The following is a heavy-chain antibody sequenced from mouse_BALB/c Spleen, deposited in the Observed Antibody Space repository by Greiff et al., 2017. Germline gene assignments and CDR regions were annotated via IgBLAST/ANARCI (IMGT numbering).Heavy chain of an antibody. Sequence: VQRVESGPGLVQPSQSLSITCTASGFSLTSYGVHWVRQSPGKGLEWLGVIWRGGSTDYNAAFISRLSISKDNSKSQVFLKMNSLQANDTAIYYCARNDYDYAMDYWGQGTSVTVSA. D-gene: IGHD2-13*01. CDR3: ARNDYDYAMDY. CDR2: IWRGGST. J-gene: IGHJ4*01. V-gene: IGHV2-2*02. CDR1: GFSLTSYG.